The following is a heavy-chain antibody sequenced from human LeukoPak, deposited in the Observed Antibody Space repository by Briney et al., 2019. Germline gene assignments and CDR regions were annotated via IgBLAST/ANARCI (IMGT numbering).Heavy chain of an antibody. CDR2: INGDESRI. J-gene: IGHJ4*02. CDR3: ARVPGFSSSWYDC. D-gene: IGHD6-13*01. V-gene: IGHV3-74*01. CDR1: GFTFSDYW. Sequence: QSGGSLRLSCAASGFTFSDYWMHWVRQVPGKGLVWVSRINGDESRINYADSVKGRFTISRDNAKNTLYLQMNSLRVEDTAVYYCARVPGFSSSWYDCWGQGTLVTVSS.